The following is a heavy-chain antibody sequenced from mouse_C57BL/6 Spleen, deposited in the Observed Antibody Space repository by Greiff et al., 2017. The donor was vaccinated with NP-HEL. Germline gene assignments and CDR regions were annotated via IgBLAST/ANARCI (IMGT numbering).Heavy chain of an antibody. CDR1: GYTFTDYN. D-gene: IGHD1-1*01. J-gene: IGHJ4*01. Sequence: EVQLQQSGPELVKPGASVKMSCKASGYTFTDYNMHWVKQSHGKSLEWIGYINPNNGGTSYNQKFKGKATLTVNKSSSTAYMELRSLTSEDSAVYYCASNGHYYGRDAMDYWGQGTSVTVSS. V-gene: IGHV1-22*01. CDR3: ASNGHYYGRDAMDY. CDR2: INPNNGGT.